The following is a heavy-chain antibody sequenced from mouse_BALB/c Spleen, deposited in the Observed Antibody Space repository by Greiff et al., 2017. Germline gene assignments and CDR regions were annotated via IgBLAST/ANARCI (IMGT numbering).Heavy chain of an antibody. V-gene: IGHV5-6-3*01. CDR1: GFTFSSYG. CDR2: INSNGGST. CDR3: ARENYGNSAWFAY. J-gene: IGHJ3*01. Sequence: DVKLVESGGGLVQPGGSLKLSCAASGFTFSSYGMSWVRQTPDKRLELVATINSNGGSTYYPDSVKGRFTISRDNAKNTLYLQMSSLKSEDTAMYYCARENYGNSAWFAYWGQGTLVTVSA. D-gene: IGHD2-1*01.